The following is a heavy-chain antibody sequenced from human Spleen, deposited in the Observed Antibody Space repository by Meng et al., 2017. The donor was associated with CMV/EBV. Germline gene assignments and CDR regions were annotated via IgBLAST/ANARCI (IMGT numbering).Heavy chain of an antibody. CDR2: IRFDGNEK. CDR1: GFTFSSYG. V-gene: IGHV3-30*02. Sequence: GESLKISCAASGFTFSSYGMHWVRQAPGKGLEWVAFIRFDGNEKKFADSVKGRFTISRDNSKNTLYLQMNSLRAQDTAVYFCARDWYAMDVWGPGTTVTVSS. J-gene: IGHJ6*02. CDR3: ARDWYAMDV. D-gene: IGHD3/OR15-3a*01.